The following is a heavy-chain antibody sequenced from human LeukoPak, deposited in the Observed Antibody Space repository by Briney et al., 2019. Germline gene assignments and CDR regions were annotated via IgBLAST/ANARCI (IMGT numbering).Heavy chain of an antibody. CDR2: IYSGGST. CDR3: ARDARPVYGDYDGGLEV. D-gene: IGHD4-17*01. Sequence: GGSLRLSCAASGFTVSSNYMSWVRQAPGKGLEWVSVIYSGGSTYYSDSVKGRFTISRDNSKNKLYLQMNSLRAEDQAVYYCARDARPVYGDYDGGLEVWGKGTTVTVSS. V-gene: IGHV3-53*01. J-gene: IGHJ6*04. CDR1: GFTVSSNY.